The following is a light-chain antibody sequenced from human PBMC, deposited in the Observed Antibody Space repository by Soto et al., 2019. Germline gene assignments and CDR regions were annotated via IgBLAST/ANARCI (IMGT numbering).Light chain of an antibody. V-gene: IGKV3-11*01. CDR3: QQRNSWPPV. Sequence: EVVLTQSPATLSLSPGERASLSCRASHSVNNYVAWYQQRPGQAPRLLIYDASNRATGIPPRFSGSGSGTDFTITINSLEPEDFAVYFCQQRNSWPPVFGPGTKIDIK. CDR2: DAS. CDR1: HSVNNY. J-gene: IGKJ3*01.